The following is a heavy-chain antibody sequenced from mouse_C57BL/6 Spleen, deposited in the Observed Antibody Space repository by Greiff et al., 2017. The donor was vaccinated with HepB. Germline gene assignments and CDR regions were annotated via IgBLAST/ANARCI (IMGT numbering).Heavy chain of an antibody. CDR3: AREGYGSSSYFDD. Sequence: VQLQESEGGLVQPGSSMKLSCTASGFTFSDYYMAWVRQVPEKGLEWVANINYDGSSTYYLDSLKSRFIISRDNAKNILYLQMSSLKSEDTATYYCAREGYGSSSYFDDWGQGTTLTVSS. D-gene: IGHD1-1*01. CDR1: GFTFSDYY. CDR2: INYDGSST. J-gene: IGHJ2*01. V-gene: IGHV5-16*01.